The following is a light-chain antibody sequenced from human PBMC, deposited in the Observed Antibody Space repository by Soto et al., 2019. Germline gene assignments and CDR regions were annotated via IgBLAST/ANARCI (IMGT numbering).Light chain of an antibody. CDR3: CSSAGTYTSV. CDR2: DVS. Sequence: QSALTQPRSVSGSPGQSVTISCTGTSSDVGGYNYVSWYQQHPGKAPKLMIYDVSKRPSWVPDRFSGSKSGNTASLTISGLQAEDEADYYCCSSAGTYTSVFGGGTKVTVL. V-gene: IGLV2-11*01. CDR1: SSDVGGYNY. J-gene: IGLJ3*02.